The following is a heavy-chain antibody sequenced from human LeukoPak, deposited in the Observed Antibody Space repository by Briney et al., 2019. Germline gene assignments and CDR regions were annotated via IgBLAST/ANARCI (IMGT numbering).Heavy chain of an antibody. CDR1: GGSIRSSSYY. D-gene: IGHD1-26*01. CDR2: INSDGIGI. Sequence: ETLSLTCTVSGGSIRSSSYYWGGIRQPPGKGLEWVSRINSDGIGISYADSVKGRLTIPRNNAKNTLYLQMNSLRAEDTAVYYCARSSSTNSYFDYWGQGTLVTVSS. CDR3: ARSSSTNSYFDY. V-gene: IGHV3-74*01. J-gene: IGHJ4*02.